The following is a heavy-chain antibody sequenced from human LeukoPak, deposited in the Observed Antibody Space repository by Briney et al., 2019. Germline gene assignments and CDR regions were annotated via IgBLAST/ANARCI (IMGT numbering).Heavy chain of an antibody. V-gene: IGHV3-20*04. CDR3: ARDQYYYDSSGYYREYFQH. Sequence: RPGGSLRLSCAASGFTFDDYGMSWVRQAPGKGLEWVSGINWNGGSTGYADSVKGRFTISRDNAKNSLYLQVNSLRAEDTALYYCARDQYYYDSSGYYREYFQHWGQGTLVTVSS. J-gene: IGHJ1*01. D-gene: IGHD3-22*01. CDR1: GFTFDDYG. CDR2: INWNGGST.